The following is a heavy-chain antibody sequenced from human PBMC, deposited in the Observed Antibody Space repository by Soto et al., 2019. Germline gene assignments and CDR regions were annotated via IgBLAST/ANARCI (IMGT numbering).Heavy chain of an antibody. J-gene: IGHJ4*02. CDR3: AKDAYCSSASCYYSDS. V-gene: IGHV3-30*18. CDR2: ISFDGSDK. D-gene: IGHD2-2*01. CDR1: GFTFSSYG. Sequence: QVQLVESGGGVVQPGRSLRLSCAASGFTFSSYGMHWVRQAPGKGLEWVAVISFDGSDKYYADSVKGRFTISRDNSKNTLYLQMNSLRAEDTAAYYCAKDAYCSSASCYYSDSWGQGTLVTVSS.